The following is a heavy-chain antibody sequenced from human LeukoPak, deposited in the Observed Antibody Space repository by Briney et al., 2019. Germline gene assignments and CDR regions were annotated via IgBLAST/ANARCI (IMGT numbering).Heavy chain of an antibody. CDR3: ARDFRVYYSREYYFDY. CDR2: ISGSGGST. D-gene: IGHD3-10*01. V-gene: IGHV3-23*01. Sequence: GGSLRLSCAASGFTFSSYAMSWVRQAPGKGLEWVSAISGSGGSTYYADSVKGRFTISRDNAKNSLYLQMNSLRAEDTAVYYCARDFRVYYSREYYFDYWGQGTLVTVSS. J-gene: IGHJ4*02. CDR1: GFTFSSYA.